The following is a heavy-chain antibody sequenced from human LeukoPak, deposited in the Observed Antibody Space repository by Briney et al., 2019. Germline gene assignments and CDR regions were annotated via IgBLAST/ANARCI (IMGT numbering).Heavy chain of an antibody. CDR2: ISSSGSTI. CDR1: GFTFSSYE. Sequence: GGSLRLSCAASGFTFSSYEMNWVRRAPGKGLEWVSYISSSGSTIYYADSVKGRFTISRDNAKNSLYLQMNSLRAEDTAVYYCARAAGRTVTGLDDDCWGQGTLVTVSS. D-gene: IGHD4-17*01. V-gene: IGHV3-48*03. CDR3: ARAAGRTVTGLDDDC. J-gene: IGHJ4*02.